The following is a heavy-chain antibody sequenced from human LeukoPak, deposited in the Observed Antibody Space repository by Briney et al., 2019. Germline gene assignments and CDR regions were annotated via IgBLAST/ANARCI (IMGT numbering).Heavy chain of an antibody. J-gene: IGHJ4*02. CDR2: IWYDGSNK. V-gene: IGHV3-33*01. CDR1: GFTFSRYG. Sequence: GGSLRLSCGPSGFTFSRYGMHWVRQAPGKGLEWVAIIWYDGSNKYYADSVKGRFTISRDNSKNTLSLQMNSLRAEDTAVYYCARDHSSGYSDYWGQGTLVTVSS. CDR3: ARDHSSGYSDY. D-gene: IGHD3-22*01.